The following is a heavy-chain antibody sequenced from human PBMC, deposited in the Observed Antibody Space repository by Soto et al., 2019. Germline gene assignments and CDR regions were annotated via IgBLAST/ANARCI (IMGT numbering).Heavy chain of an antibody. CDR3: TAKYNSVLFLYAIVFDY. CDR1: GFTFSNAW. V-gene: IGHV3-15*07. CDR2: IKSKTDGGTT. J-gene: IGHJ4*02. Sequence: PGGSLRLSCAASGFTFSNAWMNWVRQAPGKGLEWVGRIKSKTDGGTTDYAAPVKGRFTISRDDSKNTLYLQMNSLKTEDTVVYFCTAKYNSVLFLYAIVFDYWGQGTLVTVSS. D-gene: IGHD2-8*01.